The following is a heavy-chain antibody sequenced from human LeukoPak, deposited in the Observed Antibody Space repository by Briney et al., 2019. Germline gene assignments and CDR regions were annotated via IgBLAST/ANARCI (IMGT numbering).Heavy chain of an antibody. CDR2: IYSGGST. D-gene: IGHD3-16*01. CDR1: GFTVSSNY. V-gene: IGHV3-53*01. J-gene: IGHJ3*02. CDR3: ARALRFDAFDI. Sequence: GSLRLSCAASGFTVSSNYMSWVRKAPGKGLEWVSVIYSGGSTYYADSVKGRFTISRDNSKNTLYLQMNSLRAEDTAVYYCARALRFDAFDIWGQGTMVTVSS.